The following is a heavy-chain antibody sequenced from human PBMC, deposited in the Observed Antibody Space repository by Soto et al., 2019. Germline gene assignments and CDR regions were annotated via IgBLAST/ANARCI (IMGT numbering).Heavy chain of an antibody. CDR2: INSDGSSV. Sequence: LRLSCEASGFTFSTSWMHWVRHTPGKGLVWVSRINSDGSSVSYTDSVKGRFTISRDNAKNTLYLEMNSLTAEDTAVYSCARASSIFIVMHFWGQGTQVTVSS. CDR1: GFTFSTSW. J-gene: IGHJ1*01. D-gene: IGHD3-16*02. V-gene: IGHV3-74*01. CDR3: ARASSIFIVMHF.